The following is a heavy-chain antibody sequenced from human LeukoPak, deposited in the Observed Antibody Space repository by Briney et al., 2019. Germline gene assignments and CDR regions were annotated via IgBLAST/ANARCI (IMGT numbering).Heavy chain of an antibody. V-gene: IGHV4-59*02. D-gene: IGHD1-26*01. CDR1: GGSVSSYY. J-gene: IGHJ4*02. CDR3: AREAYSGSYYDY. Sequence: SETLSLTCTVSGGSVSSYYWTWIRQSPGKGLEWIGYIFYSGSTKYNPSLKSRVTISVDTSRNQVSLKLSSVTAADTAVYYCAREAYSGSYYDYWGQGTLVTVSS. CDR2: IFYSGST.